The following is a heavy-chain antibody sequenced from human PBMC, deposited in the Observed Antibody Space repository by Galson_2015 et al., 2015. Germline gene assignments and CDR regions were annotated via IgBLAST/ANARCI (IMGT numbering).Heavy chain of an antibody. CDR1: GFTFDDYA. CDR3: ANLEGGLFDY. V-gene: IGHV3-9*01. Sequence: SLRLSCAASGFTFDDYAMHWVRQAPGKGLEWVSGISWNSGSIGYADSVKGRFTISRDNAKNSLYLQMNSLRAEDTALYYCANLEGGLFDYWGQGTLVTVSS. D-gene: IGHD3-16*01. CDR2: ISWNSGSI. J-gene: IGHJ4*02.